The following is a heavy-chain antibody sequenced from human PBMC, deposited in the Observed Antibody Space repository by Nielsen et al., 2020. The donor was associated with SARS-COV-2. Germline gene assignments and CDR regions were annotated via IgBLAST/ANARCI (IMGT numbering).Heavy chain of an antibody. CDR3: AREGSSGWYLRGIDY. V-gene: IGHV3-48*03. J-gene: IGHJ4*02. CDR2: ISSSGSTI. D-gene: IGHD6-19*01. Sequence: GESLKISCAASGFTFSSYEMNWVRQAPGKGLEWVSYISSSGSTIYYADSVKGRFTISRDNAKNSLYLQMNSLRAEDTAVYYCAREGSSGWYLRGIDYWGQGTLVTVSS. CDR1: GFTFSSYE.